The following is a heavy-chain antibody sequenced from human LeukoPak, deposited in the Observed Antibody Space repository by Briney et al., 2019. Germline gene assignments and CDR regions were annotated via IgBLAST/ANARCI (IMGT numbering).Heavy chain of an antibody. CDR1: GFTFNIYA. Sequence: GGSLRLSCAASGFTFNIYAMNWVRQAPGKGLEWVAAISGSGVSTRDADSVKGRFTISRDNSKNTLYLQMSSLRAEDTAVYYCAKDHMSSPVTCGYSFDSWGQGTLVTVSS. CDR2: ISGSGVST. D-gene: IGHD4-23*01. V-gene: IGHV3-23*01. J-gene: IGHJ4*02. CDR3: AKDHMSSPVTCGYSFDS.